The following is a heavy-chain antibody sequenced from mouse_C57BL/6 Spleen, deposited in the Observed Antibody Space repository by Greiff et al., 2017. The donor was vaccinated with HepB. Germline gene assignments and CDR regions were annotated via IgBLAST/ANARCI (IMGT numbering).Heavy chain of an antibody. J-gene: IGHJ3*01. CDR2: IRNKANGYTT. V-gene: IGHV7-3*01. CDR3: AREGSSGYFAWFAY. CDR1: GFTFTDYY. D-gene: IGHD3-2*02. Sequence: EVHLVESGGGLVQPGGSLSLSCAASGFTFTDYYMSWVRQPPGKALEWLGFIRNKANGYTTEYSASVKGRFTISRDNSQSILYLQMNALRAEDSATYYCAREGSSGYFAWFAYWGQGTLVTVSA.